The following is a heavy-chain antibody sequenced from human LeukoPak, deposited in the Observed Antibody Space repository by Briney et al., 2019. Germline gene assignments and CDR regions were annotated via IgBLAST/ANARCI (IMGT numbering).Heavy chain of an antibody. CDR1: GGSISGYY. J-gene: IGHJ4*02. V-gene: IGHV4-59*01. CDR3: ARVPLYSGTYYFDY. Sequence: SETLSLTCTVSGGSISGYYWSWIRQPPGKGLEWIGYIYYSGSTNYNPSLKSRVTISADASKNQFSLKLSSVTAADTAVYYCARVPLYSGTYYFDYWGQGTLVTVSS. CDR2: IYYSGST. D-gene: IGHD1-26*01.